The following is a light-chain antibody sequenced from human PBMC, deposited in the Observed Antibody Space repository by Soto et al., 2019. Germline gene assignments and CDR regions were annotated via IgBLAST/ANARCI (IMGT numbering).Light chain of an antibody. CDR2: DAS. CDR1: QSISSW. CDR3: QQYNSYSPLNT. Sequence: DIQMTQSPSTLSASVGDRVTITCRASQSISSWSAWYQQKPGKAPKLLIYDASSLESGVPSRFSGSGSGTEFTLTISSLQPDDFATYYCQQYNSYSPLNTFGPGTKVDIK. J-gene: IGKJ3*01. V-gene: IGKV1-5*01.